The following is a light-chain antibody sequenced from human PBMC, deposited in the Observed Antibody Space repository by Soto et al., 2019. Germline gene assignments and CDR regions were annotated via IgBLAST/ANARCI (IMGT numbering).Light chain of an antibody. CDR3: QQYGGSPPYT. CDR2: GAS. Sequence: EIVLTQSPGTLSLSPGERVTLSCRANQSVSSSYLAWYQQKPAQAPRLLIYGASNMATGIPHRFSGSGSGTDFTLTISRLEPEDFAVYYCQQYGGSPPYTFGQGTKLEIK. V-gene: IGKV3-20*01. CDR1: QSVSSSY. J-gene: IGKJ2*01.